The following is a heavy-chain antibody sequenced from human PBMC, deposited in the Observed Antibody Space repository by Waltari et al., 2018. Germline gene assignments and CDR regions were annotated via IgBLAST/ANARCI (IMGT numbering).Heavy chain of an antibody. CDR3: ARDSFDTARRGFYYYMDV. CDR2: IYHSGST. V-gene: IGHV4-38-2*02. CDR1: GYSISSGYY. J-gene: IGHJ6*03. D-gene: IGHD6-6*01. Sequence: QVQLQESGPGLVKPSETLSLTCAVSGYSISSGYYWGWIRQPPGKGLEWIGSIYHSGSTSYTPSLKSRVTISVDTSKNQFSLKLSSVTAADTAVYYCARDSFDTARRGFYYYMDVWGKGTTVTVSS.